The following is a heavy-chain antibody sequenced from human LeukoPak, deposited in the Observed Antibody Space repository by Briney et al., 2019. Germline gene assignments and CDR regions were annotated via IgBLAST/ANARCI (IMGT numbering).Heavy chain of an antibody. CDR2: MNPNSGNT. V-gene: IGHV1-8*01. J-gene: IGHJ4*02. CDR1: GYTFTSYD. CDR3: ARVVARITMVRGVIGY. Sequence: ASVKVSCKASGYTFTSYDINWVRQATGQGLEWMGWMNPNSGNTGYAQKFQGRVTMTRNTSISTAYMELSSLRSEDTAVYYCARVVARITMVRGVIGYWGQGTLVTVSS. D-gene: IGHD3-10*01.